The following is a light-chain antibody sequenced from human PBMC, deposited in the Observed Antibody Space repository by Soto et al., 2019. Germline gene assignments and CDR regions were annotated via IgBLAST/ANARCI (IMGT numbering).Light chain of an antibody. CDR3: QPSYSNPT. CDR2: AAS. CDR1: QNIITY. V-gene: IGKV1-39*01. J-gene: IGKJ1*01. Sequence: DVQLTQSPSSLSVFVGDSVTVTCRASQNIITYLHWYHQNPGEAPTLLINAASTLQSGVPSRFSGSGSGTEFHHTLNRLKPEDVGTYYCQPSYSNPTFGQGTTGDI.